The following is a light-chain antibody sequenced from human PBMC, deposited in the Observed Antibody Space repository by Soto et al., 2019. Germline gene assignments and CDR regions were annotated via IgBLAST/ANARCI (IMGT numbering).Light chain of an antibody. J-gene: IGLJ3*02. CDR1: TSNLGSNF. V-gene: IGLV1-47*01. CDR2: RNN. Sequence: QSVLTQPPSASGTPGQRVTISCSGSTSNLGSNFIYWYQQLPGAAPKLLLSRNNQRPSGVPDRFSGSKSGTSASLAISGLRSEDEADYHCAAWDDSLSGVVFGGGTKLTVL. CDR3: AAWDDSLSGVV.